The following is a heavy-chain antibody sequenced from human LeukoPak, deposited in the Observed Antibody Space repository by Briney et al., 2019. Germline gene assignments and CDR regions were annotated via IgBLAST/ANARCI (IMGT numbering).Heavy chain of an antibody. Sequence: PGGSLRLSCAASGFTFSSYAMHWFRQAPGKGLEWVAAISYDGSNKYYAASVKGRFTISRDNSKNTLYLQMNSLRAEDTAVYYCARDWVELVGATRSVQGDWGQGTLVTVSS. D-gene: IGHD1-26*01. J-gene: IGHJ4*02. CDR1: GFTFSSYA. CDR3: ARDWVELVGATRSVQGD. V-gene: IGHV3-30*04. CDR2: ISYDGSNK.